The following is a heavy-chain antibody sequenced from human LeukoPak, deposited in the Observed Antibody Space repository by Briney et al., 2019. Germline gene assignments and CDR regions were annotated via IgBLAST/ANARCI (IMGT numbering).Heavy chain of an antibody. CDR2: INPNSGGT. CDR1: GYTFTGYY. J-gene: IGHJ4*02. CDR3: ARVRFWVVVPAAIDY. D-gene: IGHD2-2*02. V-gene: IGHV1-2*02. Sequence: ASVKVSCKASGYTFTGYYMQWVRQAPGQGLERMGWINPNSGGTNYAQKFLGRVTMTRDTSISTAYMELSRLRSDDTAVYYCARVRFWVVVPAAIDYWGQGTLVTVSS.